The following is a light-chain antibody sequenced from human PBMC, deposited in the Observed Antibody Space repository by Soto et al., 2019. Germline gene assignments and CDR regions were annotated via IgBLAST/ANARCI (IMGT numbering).Light chain of an antibody. CDR1: QSISSW. J-gene: IGKJ2*01. CDR3: QQYNSYSSPYT. CDR2: KAS. V-gene: IGKV1-5*03. Sequence: DIQMTQSPSTLSASVGDRVTITCRASQSISSWLAWYQQKPGKAPKLLIYKASSLDSGVPSRFSGSGSGTEFTLTISSLQPDDFATYYCQQYNSYSSPYTFGQGTKLEIK.